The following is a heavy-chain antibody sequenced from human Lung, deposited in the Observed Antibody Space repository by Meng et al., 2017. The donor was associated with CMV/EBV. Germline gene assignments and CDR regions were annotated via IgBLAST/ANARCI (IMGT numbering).Heavy chain of an antibody. J-gene: IGHJ6*02. CDR1: GFSFSDYS. CDR3: ARVLMEVGGWYYQGMDV. D-gene: IGHD6-19*01. Sequence: GEXXKISCAASGFSFSDYSMTWIRQAPGKGLEWVSYISSSYAVYYADSLKGRFTISRDNAKNSLYLQMNSMRVEDTAVYYCARVLMEVGGWYYQGMDVWGQGTXVTVSS. V-gene: IGHV3-69-1*01. CDR2: ISSSYAV.